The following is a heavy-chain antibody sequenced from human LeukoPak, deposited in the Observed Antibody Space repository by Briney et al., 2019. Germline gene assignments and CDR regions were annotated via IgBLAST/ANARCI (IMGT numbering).Heavy chain of an antibody. CDR2: INNDGSYT. D-gene: IGHD2-15*01. CDR1: GSTFSSYW. J-gene: IGHJ4*01. Sequence: WVSLRLSCASSGSTFSSYWMHGVRQAPGKGLVWVSRINNDGSYTTYADSGKGRFTISRDKVKKTPLLQIGSLGTQDTAGDYRARGGLQCFDYWGHGTLVTVS. V-gene: IGHV3-74*03. CDR3: ARGGLQCFDY.